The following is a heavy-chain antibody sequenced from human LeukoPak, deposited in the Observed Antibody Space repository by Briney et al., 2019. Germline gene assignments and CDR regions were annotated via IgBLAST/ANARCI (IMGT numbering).Heavy chain of an antibody. CDR2: INSNGGNT. V-gene: IGHV3-64*01. D-gene: IGHD1-26*01. CDR3: VREAAATLFDY. J-gene: IGHJ4*02. CDR1: GFTFSTYS. Sequence: GGSLRLSCAASGFTFSTYSMNWVRQAPGKGLEYVSAINSNGGNTYYANSVKGRFTISRDNSKNTLYLQMNSLRAEDTAVYYCVREAAATLFDYWGQGTLVTVSS.